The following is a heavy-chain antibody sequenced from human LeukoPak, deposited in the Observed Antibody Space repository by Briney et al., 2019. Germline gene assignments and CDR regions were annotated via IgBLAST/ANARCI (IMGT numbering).Heavy chain of an antibody. CDR2: INHSGST. V-gene: IGHV4-34*01. Sequence: SETLSLTCAVYGGSFSGYYWSWIRQPPGKGLEWIGEINHSGSTNYNPSLKSRVTISVDTSKNQFSLKLSSVTAADTAVYYCASIAANYFDYWGQGTPVTVSS. J-gene: IGHJ4*02. CDR3: ASIAANYFDY. CDR1: GGSFSGYY. D-gene: IGHD6-25*01.